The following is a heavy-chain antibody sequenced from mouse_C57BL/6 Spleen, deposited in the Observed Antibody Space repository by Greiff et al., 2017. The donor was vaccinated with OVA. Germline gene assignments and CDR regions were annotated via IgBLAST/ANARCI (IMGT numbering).Heavy chain of an antibody. D-gene: IGHD3-2*02. CDR2: IDPENGDT. V-gene: IGHV14-4*01. Sequence: VQLQQSGAELVRPGASVKLSCTASGFNIKDDYMHWVKQRPEQGLEWIGWIDPENGDTEYASKFQGEATITADTSSNTAYLQLSSLTSEDTAVYYCTTLDSSGYPFAYWGQGTLVTVSA. J-gene: IGHJ3*01. CDR1: GFNIKDDY. CDR3: TTLDSSGYPFAY.